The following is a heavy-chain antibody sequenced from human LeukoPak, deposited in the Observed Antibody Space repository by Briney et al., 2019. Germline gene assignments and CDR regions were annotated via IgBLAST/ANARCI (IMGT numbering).Heavy chain of an antibody. V-gene: IGHV3-23*01. J-gene: IGHJ5*02. Sequence: GGSLRLSCAASGFTFSSYAMSWVRQAPGKGLEWVSAISGSGGSTYYADSVKGRFTISRDNSKNTLYLQMNSLGAEDTAVYYCAKDPQQWLVQGFDPWGQGTLVTVSS. CDR1: GFTFSSYA. CDR3: AKDPQQWLVQGFDP. D-gene: IGHD6-19*01. CDR2: ISGSGGST.